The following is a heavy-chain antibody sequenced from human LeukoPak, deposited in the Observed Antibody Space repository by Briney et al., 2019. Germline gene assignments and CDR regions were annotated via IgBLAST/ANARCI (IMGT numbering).Heavy chain of an antibody. Sequence: SETLSLTCTVSLDSTTSNFWSWVRQPPGKGLEWIGEIHRSGSPNYNPSLQSRVTISIDRSRNQVVLELSSVTAADTAVYYCAREILGGFTPGAYWRQGIFVTVSS. CDR3: AREILGGFTPGAY. D-gene: IGHD3-10*01. J-gene: IGHJ4*02. V-gene: IGHV4-4*02. CDR1: LDSTTSNF. CDR2: IHRSGSP.